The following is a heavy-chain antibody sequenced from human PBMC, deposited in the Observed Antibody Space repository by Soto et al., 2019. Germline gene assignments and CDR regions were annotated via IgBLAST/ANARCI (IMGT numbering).Heavy chain of an antibody. CDR2: ISSSSSYI. V-gene: IGHV3-21*01. CDR3: ARDFSDPKYYASSGYYLDV. D-gene: IGHD3-22*01. Sequence: GCLRLSCAASGFTFSSYSVGLFGHSAWEWLEWVSSISSSSSYIYYADSVKGRFTISRDNAKNSLYLQMNSLRAEDTAVYYCARDFSDPKYYASSGYYLDVWGQGTTVPVSS. J-gene: IGHJ6*02. CDR1: GFTFSSYS.